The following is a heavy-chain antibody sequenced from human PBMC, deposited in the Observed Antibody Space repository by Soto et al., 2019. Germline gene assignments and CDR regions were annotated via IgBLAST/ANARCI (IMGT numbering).Heavy chain of an antibody. Sequence: QVQLVQSGAEVKKPGASVKVSCEASGYTFNNYAMHWVRQAPGQRLEWMGYISGGNGNTKYSEKLEGRVAITRDTSASTDYLELSSLSSEDTAVYYCARWGGYDYYFDYWGQGTLVIVSS. CDR3: ARWGGYDYYFDY. CDR1: GYTFNNYA. V-gene: IGHV1-3*01. CDR2: ISGGNGNT. D-gene: IGHD5-12*01. J-gene: IGHJ4*02.